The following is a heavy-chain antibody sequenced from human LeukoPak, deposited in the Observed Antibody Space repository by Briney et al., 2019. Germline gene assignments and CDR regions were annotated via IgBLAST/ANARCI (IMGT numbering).Heavy chain of an antibody. CDR3: AKRPGYSYGYFDY. V-gene: IGHV3-23*01. CDR2: ISGSGGST. Sequence: PGGSLRLSCAASGFTFSSYAMSWVRQAPGKGLEWGSAISGSGGSTYYADSVKGRFTISRDNSKNTLYLQMNSLRAEDTAVYYCAKRPGYSYGYFDYWGKGTLVTVSS. D-gene: IGHD5-18*01. CDR1: GFTFSSYA. J-gene: IGHJ4*02.